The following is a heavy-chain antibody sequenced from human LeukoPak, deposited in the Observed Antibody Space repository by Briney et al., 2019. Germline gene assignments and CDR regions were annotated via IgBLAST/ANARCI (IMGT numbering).Heavy chain of an antibody. CDR1: GYTFTSYG. V-gene: IGHV1-18*01. CDR2: ISAYNGNT. J-gene: IGHJ4*02. CDR3: ARLYDFWSGSNQHVGGNYDY. D-gene: IGHD3-3*01. Sequence: ASVKVSCKASGYTFTSYGISWVRQAPGQGLEWMGWISAYNGNTNYAQKPQGRVTMTTDTSTSTAYMELRSLRSDDTAVYYCARLYDFWSGSNQHVGGNYDYWGQGTLVTVSS.